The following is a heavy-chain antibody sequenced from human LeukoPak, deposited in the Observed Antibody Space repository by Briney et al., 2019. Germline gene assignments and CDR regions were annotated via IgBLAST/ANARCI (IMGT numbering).Heavy chain of an antibody. Sequence: GGSLRLSCAASGFTFSSYSMNWVRQAPGKGLEWVSSISSSSSYIYYADSVKGRFTISRDNAKNSLYLQMNSLRAEDTAVYYCATYSESIDAFDIWGQGTMVTVSS. CDR2: ISSSSSYI. J-gene: IGHJ3*02. CDR1: GFTFSSYS. V-gene: IGHV3-21*01. CDR3: ATYSESIDAFDI. D-gene: IGHD1-26*01.